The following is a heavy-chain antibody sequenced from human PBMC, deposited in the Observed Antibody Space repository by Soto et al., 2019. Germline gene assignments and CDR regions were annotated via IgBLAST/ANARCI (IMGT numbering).Heavy chain of an antibody. CDR2: IYYSGST. J-gene: IGHJ4*02. CDR1: TGSSSRHY. V-gene: IGHV4-59*11. Sequence: QVQLQESGPGLVKPSETLSLTCTVSTGSSSRHYWSWIRQSPGKGLEWIGYIYYSGSTNYNPSLKSRVTISADTSKNQFSLKLSSVTAADTAVYYCARAATWFGDFDYWGQGTLVSVSS. CDR3: ARAATWFGDFDY. D-gene: IGHD3-10*01.